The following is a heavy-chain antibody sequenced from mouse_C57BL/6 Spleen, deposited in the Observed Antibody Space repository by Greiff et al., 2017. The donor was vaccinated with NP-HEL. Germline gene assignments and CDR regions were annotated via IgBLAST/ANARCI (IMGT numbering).Heavy chain of an antibody. CDR1: GFTFSSYA. D-gene: IGHD3-2*02. CDR3: ASDRQLRSYFDY. J-gene: IGHJ2*01. V-gene: IGHV5-4*03. CDR2: ISHGGSYT. Sequence: EVKLEQSGGGLVKPGGSLKLSCAASGFTFSSYAMSWVRQTPEKRLEWVATISHGGSYTYYPDNVKGRFTIARDKAKNNLYLQMGHLKLEDTAMEYCASDRQLRSYFDYWGQGTTLTVSS.